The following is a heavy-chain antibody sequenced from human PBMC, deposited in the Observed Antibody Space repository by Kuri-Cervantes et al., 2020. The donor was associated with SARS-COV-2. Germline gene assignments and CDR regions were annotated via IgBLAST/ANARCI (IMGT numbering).Heavy chain of an antibody. CDR3: ARAKYGSGSYKYYYYYGMDV. V-gene: IGHV4-59*01. D-gene: IGHD3-10*01. Sequence: SETLSLTCTVSGGSISSYYWSWIRQPPGKGLEWIGYIYYSGSTNYNPSLKSRVTISVDTSKNQFSLKLSSVTAADTAVYYCARAKYGSGSYKYYYYYGMDVWGQGTTVTVSS. CDR1: GGSISSYY. J-gene: IGHJ6*02. CDR2: IYYSGST.